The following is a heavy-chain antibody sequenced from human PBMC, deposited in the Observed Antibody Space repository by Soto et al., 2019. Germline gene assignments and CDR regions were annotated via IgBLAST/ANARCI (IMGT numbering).Heavy chain of an antibody. J-gene: IGHJ6*03. V-gene: IGHV5-51*01. Sequence: PGESLKISCKGSGYSFTSYWIGWVRQMPGKGLEWMGIIYPGDSDTRYSPSFQGQVTISADKSISTAYLQWSSLKASDTAMYYCARQICSSTSCYYMDVWGKGTTVTVSS. CDR1: GYSFTSYW. CDR3: ARQICSSTSCYYMDV. D-gene: IGHD2-2*01. CDR2: IYPGDSDT.